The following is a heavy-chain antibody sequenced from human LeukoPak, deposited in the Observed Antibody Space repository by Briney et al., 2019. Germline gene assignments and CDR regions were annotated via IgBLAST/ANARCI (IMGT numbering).Heavy chain of an antibody. V-gene: IGHV4-39*07. J-gene: IGHJ5*02. CDR3: ARRLGNWFDP. Sequence: SETLSLTCTVSGGSISSSSYYWGWIRQPPGKGLEWIGEIYHSGSTNYNPSLKSRVTISVDKSKNQFSLKLSSVTAADTAVYYCARRLGNWFDPWGQGTLVTISS. D-gene: IGHD7-27*01. CDR2: IYHSGST. CDR1: GGSISSSSYY.